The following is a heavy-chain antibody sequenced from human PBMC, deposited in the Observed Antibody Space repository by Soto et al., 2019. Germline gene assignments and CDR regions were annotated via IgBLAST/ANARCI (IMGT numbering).Heavy chain of an antibody. CDR3: AKWAGQLWPEQGYYYGMDV. D-gene: IGHD5-18*01. CDR1: GFTFSDYY. J-gene: IGHJ6*02. Sequence: GGSLRLSCAASGFTFSDYYMSWIRQAPGKGLEWVSYISSSSSYTNYADSVKGRFTISRDNSKNTLYLQMNSLRAEDTAVYYCAKWAGQLWPEQGYYYGMDVWGQGTTVTVSS. CDR2: ISSSSSYT. V-gene: IGHV3-11*03.